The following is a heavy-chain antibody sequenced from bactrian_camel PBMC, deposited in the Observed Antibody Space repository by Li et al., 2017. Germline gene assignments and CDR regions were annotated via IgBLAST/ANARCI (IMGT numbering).Heavy chain of an antibody. CDR1: LFTFPY. V-gene: IGHV3S40*01. CDR3: AAVSGY. Sequence: VQLVESGGGLVQPGGSLRLSCASSLFTFPYMTWVRQGPGKGLEWVSVIDSGSGNAYYADSVKGRFTISRDNAENTLSLQMNSLKTEDTAVYFCAAVSGYWGQGTQVTVS. J-gene: IGHJ6*01. CDR2: IDSGSGNA.